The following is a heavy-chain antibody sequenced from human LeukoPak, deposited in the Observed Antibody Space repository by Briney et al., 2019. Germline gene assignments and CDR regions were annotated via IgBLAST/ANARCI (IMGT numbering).Heavy chain of an antibody. CDR1: GFTFSSYA. J-gene: IGHJ4*02. CDR2: ISGGGGST. V-gene: IGHV3-23*01. Sequence: GGSLRLSCAASGFTFSSYAMSWVRLAPGKGLEWVSGISGGGGSTYYADSVEGRFTISRDNSKNTLYLQMNSLRAEDTAVYYCAKGRSGYDWQLDYWGQGTLVTVSS. D-gene: IGHD5-12*01. CDR3: AKGRSGYDWQLDY.